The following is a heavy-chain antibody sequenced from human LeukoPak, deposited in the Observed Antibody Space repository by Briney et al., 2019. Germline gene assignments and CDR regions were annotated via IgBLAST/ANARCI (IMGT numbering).Heavy chain of an antibody. V-gene: IGHV4-61*02. J-gene: IGHJ3*02. D-gene: IGHD3-22*01. CDR1: GDSISSGDYY. CDR2: ISSSGST. CDR3: ARGPYSYDSSGAFDI. Sequence: SETLSLTCTVSGDSISSGDYYWRWIRQPAGKGLEWIGRISSSGSTNYNPSLKSRVTVSVDTSKNQFSLKLSSVTAADTAVYFCARGPYSYDSSGAFDIWGQGTMVTVSS.